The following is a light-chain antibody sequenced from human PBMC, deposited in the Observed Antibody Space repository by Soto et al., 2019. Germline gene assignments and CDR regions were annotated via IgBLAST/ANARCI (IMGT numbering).Light chain of an antibody. J-gene: IGKJ4*01. CDR1: QSISSY. CDR2: DVS. V-gene: IGKV3-11*01. Sequence: EIVLTQSPATLSLSPGDTATLSSRASQSISSYLAWYQQKPGQAPSLLIFDVSNRATGSPARFSGSGSGTDFTLTISSLETEDAAVYYCQHISSWPQGATLGGGTKVDIK. CDR3: QHISSWPQGAT.